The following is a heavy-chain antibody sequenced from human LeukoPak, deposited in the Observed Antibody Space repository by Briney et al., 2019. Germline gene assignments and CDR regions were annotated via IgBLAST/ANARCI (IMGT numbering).Heavy chain of an antibody. CDR1: GYSFTSYW. D-gene: IGHD3-10*01. CDR2: IYPGDSDT. V-gene: IGHV5-51*01. J-gene: IGHJ3*02. CDR3: ARPYYYGSGSDAFDI. Sequence: GESLKISCKGSGYSFTSYWIGWVRQMPGKGLEWMGIIYPGDSDTRYSPSFQGQVTISADKSISTAYLQWSSLMASVNAMYYCARPYYYGSGSDAFDIWGQGTMVTVSS.